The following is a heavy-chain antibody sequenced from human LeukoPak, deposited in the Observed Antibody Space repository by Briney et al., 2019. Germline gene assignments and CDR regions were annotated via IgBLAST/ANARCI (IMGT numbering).Heavy chain of an antibody. CDR3: ATAPNTFYFDY. Sequence: PSETLSLTCTVSGGSLSSNYWIWIRQPPGKGLKWIGYIYYSGNTNYNPSLKSRVTMSVDTSKNQFSLQLSSVTAADTAVYYCATAPNTFYFDYWGQGTPVTVSS. J-gene: IGHJ4*02. CDR1: GGSLSSNY. V-gene: IGHV4-59*08. CDR2: IYYSGNT. D-gene: IGHD1/OR15-1a*01.